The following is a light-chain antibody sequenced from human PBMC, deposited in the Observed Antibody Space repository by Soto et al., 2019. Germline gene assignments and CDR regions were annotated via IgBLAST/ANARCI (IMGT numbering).Light chain of an antibody. J-gene: IGKJ1*01. Sequence: EIVLTQSPGTLSLSPGERATLSCRPSQSISSVYLAWYQQKPGQAPRLLISGASTRATGIPDRFSGSGSGTDFTLTISSLEPEDFAVYFCQHYVNSQWTFGQGTKVDIK. CDR1: QSISSVY. V-gene: IGKV3-20*01. CDR2: GAS. CDR3: QHYVNSQWT.